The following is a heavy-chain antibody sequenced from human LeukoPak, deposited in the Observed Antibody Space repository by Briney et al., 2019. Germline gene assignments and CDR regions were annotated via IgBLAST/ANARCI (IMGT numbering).Heavy chain of an antibody. CDR2: ISNDGSNK. CDR3: ANPST. Sequence: PGGSLRLSCAASGFTFSSYGIHWVRQAPGKGLEWVAAISNDGSNKYYPDSVKGRFTISRDNSKNTLYLQMNSLRAEDTAVYYCANPSTWGQGTLVTVSS. V-gene: IGHV3-30*18. J-gene: IGHJ4*02. CDR1: GFTFSSYG.